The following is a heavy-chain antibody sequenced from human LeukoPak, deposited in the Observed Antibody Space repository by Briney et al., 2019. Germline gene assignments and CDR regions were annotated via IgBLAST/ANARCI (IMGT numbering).Heavy chain of an antibody. CDR2: IYDSGTT. D-gene: IGHD7-27*01. J-gene: IGHJ6*03. V-gene: IGHV4-30-2*01. CDR3: ARGLGIDYYYYYYMDV. CDR1: GGSISSGGCS. Sequence: SETLSLTCAVSGGSISSGGCSWTWIRQPPGKGLEWIGYIYDSGTTNYNPSLKSRVTISVDRSKNQFSLKLSSVTAADTAVYYCARGLGIDYYYYYYMDVWGKGTTVTVSS.